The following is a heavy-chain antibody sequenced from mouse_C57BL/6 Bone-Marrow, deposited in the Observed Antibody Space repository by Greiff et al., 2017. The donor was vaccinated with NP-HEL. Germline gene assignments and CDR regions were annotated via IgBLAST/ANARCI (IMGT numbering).Heavy chain of an antibody. V-gene: IGHV1-55*01. CDR1: GYTFTSYW. J-gene: IGHJ4*01. Sequence: QVQLQQPGAELVKPGASVKMSCKASGYTFTSYWITWVKQRPGQGLEWIGDIYPGSGSTNYNEKFKSKATLTVDTSSSTAYMQLSSLTSEDSVVYYCARENGNPYYYAMDYWGQGTSVTVSS. CDR2: IYPGSGST. CDR3: ARENGNPYYYAMDY. D-gene: IGHD1-1*01.